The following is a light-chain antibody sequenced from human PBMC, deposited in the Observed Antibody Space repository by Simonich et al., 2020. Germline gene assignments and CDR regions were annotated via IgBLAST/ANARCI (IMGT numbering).Light chain of an antibody. CDR1: KLGDKY. Sequence: SYELTQPPSVSVSPGQTASITCSGDKLGDKYACWYQQKPGQSPVMVIYQTSKRPTGIPDRLYVSNSGNTATLTISGTQAMDEADYYCQAWDSSTVVFGGGTKLTVL. V-gene: IGLV3-1*01. CDR3: QAWDSSTVV. J-gene: IGLJ2*01. CDR2: QTS.